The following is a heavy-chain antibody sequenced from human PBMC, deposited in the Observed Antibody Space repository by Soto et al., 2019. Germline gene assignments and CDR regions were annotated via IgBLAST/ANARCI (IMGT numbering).Heavy chain of an antibody. V-gene: IGHV3-23*01. CDR2: ISGNGGST. CDR1: GFTFSSYA. Sequence: EVQLLEAGGGLVQPGGSLRLSCAASGFTFSSYAMRWVRQAPGKGLEWVSAISGNGGSTYYADSVKGRFTISRDNSKNSLVLQWNCVRAEDRAVYDCASTGRGSSGDYWGQGTLVSVSS. J-gene: IGHJ4*02. CDR3: ASTGRGSSGDY. D-gene: IGHD1-26*01.